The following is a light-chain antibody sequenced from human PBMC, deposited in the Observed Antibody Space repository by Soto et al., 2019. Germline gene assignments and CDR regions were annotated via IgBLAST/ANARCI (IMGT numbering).Light chain of an antibody. J-gene: IGKJ5*01. Sequence: DVQMTHSPSSLSALVVDRVTITCRASQSVSRYLNWYQHKPGKAPKLLINAASNLRSGVPSRFSGSGSGTDFTLTIDGLQPEDFAVYYCQQYGSSTITFGQGTRLEIK. CDR3: QQYGSSTIT. V-gene: IGKV1-39*01. CDR2: AAS. CDR1: QSVSRY.